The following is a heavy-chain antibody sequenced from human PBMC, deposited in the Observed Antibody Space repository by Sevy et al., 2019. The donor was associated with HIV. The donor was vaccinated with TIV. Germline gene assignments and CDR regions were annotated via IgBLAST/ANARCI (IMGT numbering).Heavy chain of an antibody. CDR2: IYTSGST. D-gene: IGHD3-3*01. Sequence: SETLSLTCTVSGGSISSYYWSWIRQPAGKGLEWIGRIYTSGSTNYNPSLKSRVTMSVDTSKNQFSLKLSSVTAADTAVYYCARDYDFWSGYFNWFDPWGQRTLVTVSS. J-gene: IGHJ5*02. V-gene: IGHV4-4*07. CDR1: GGSISSYY. CDR3: ARDYDFWSGYFNWFDP.